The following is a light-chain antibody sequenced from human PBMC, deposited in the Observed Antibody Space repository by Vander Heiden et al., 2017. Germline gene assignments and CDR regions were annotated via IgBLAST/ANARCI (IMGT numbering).Light chain of an antibody. CDR1: QSVSTW. CDR3: QQYSTVSWT. V-gene: IGKV1-5*03. Sequence: IQLTQSPSTLSASLGDKVTITCRASQSVSTWLAWYQQKPGKAPKVLTYKASTLQSGVPLRFSGGGSGTEFTLTISSLQPDDFATYFCQQYSTVSWTFGQGTKVEI. CDR2: KAS. J-gene: IGKJ1*01.